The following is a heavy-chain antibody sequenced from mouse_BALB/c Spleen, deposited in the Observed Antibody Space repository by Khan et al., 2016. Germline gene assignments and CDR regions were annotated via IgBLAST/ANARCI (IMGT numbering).Heavy chain of an antibody. D-gene: IGHD1-2*01. J-gene: IGHJ4*01. CDR2: IYPGDGDT. V-gene: IGHV1-82*01. Sequence: VQLQESGPELVKPGALVKISCKASGYAFSSSWMNWVKQRPGQGLEWIGRIYPGDGDTNYNGKFKGKATLTADKSSSTAYMQLSSLTSVDSAVYFCARGYGYGAMDYWGQGTSVTVSS. CDR3: ARGYGYGAMDY. CDR1: GYAFSSSW.